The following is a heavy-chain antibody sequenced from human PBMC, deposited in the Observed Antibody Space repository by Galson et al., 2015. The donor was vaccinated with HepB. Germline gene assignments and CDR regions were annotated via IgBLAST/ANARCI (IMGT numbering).Heavy chain of an antibody. CDR3: ARDYDPSDRPLCYFDF. Sequence: SLRLSCAASGFTFSSYWMSWVRQAPGKGLEWVANIRQDGSEKYYVDSVKGRFTISKDNAKNSLYMQMSSLRAEETAVYYCARDYDPSDRPLCYFDFWGRGTLVTVSS. J-gene: IGHJ2*01. CDR2: IRQDGSEK. D-gene: IGHD2/OR15-2a*01. CDR1: GFTFSSYW. V-gene: IGHV3-7*01.